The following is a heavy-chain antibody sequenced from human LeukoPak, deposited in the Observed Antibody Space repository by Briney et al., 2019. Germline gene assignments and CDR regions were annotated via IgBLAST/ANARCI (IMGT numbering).Heavy chain of an antibody. CDR3: ARDHILRGSTRYYYYGMDV. CDR1: GFTFSDYC. D-gene: IGHD2-2*01. CDR2: ISSSGSTI. J-gene: IGHJ6*02. Sequence: GGSLRLSCAASGFTFSDYCMSWIRQAPGKGLEWVSYISSSGSTIYYADSVKGRFTISRDNAKNSLYLQMNSLRAEDTAVYYCARDHILRGSTRYYYYGMDVWGQGTTVTVSS. V-gene: IGHV3-11*01.